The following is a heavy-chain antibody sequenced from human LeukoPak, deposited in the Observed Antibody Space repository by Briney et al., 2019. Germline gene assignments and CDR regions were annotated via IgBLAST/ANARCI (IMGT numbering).Heavy chain of an antibody. CDR2: IIPMFGAV. J-gene: IGHJ4*02. D-gene: IGHD3-22*01. V-gene: IGHV1-69*06. CDR1: GGTFSSYA. CDR3: GRDYDISGPQKNFFDY. Sequence: GASVKVSCKASGGTFSSYAITWVRQAPGQGLQWMGGIIPMFGAVNYAQKFQGRVTITADKSTGTAYMELSSLRSEDTAVYYCGRDYDISGPQKNFFDYWGQGTLVTVSS.